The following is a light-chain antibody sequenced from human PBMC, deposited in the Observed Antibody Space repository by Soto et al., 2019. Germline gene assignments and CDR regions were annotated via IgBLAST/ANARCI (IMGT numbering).Light chain of an antibody. CDR1: QTMSSH. Sequence: DIQMTQSPSSLSACVGDRAIITCRASQTMSSHLNWYQEKPGKAPNLLIYGTSSLQSGVPSRFSGSGSGTDFTLTINRLEPEDFAVYYCQQYGNFPYTFGQGTKLEIK. V-gene: IGKV1-39*01. J-gene: IGKJ2*01. CDR2: GTS. CDR3: QQYGNFPYT.